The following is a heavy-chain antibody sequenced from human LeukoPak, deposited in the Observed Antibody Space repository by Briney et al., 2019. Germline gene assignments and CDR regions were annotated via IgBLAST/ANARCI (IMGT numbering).Heavy chain of an antibody. J-gene: IGHJ4*02. D-gene: IGHD3-3*01. CDR2: IMPIFDTA. Sequence: SVKVSCKASGGTFSNYAISWVRQAPGQGLEWMGGIMPIFDTADYAQKFQGRITITADESTSTVCMELSSLRSEDTAVYYCAREEERIAIFGVTNSRFDYWGQGTLVTVSS. CDR3: AREEERIAIFGVTNSRFDY. V-gene: IGHV1-69*01. CDR1: GGTFSNYA.